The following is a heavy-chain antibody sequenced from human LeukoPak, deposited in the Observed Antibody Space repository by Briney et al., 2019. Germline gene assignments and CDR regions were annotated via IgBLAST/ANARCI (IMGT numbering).Heavy chain of an antibody. D-gene: IGHD3-10*01. J-gene: IGHJ6*02. CDR1: GFTFSSNT. V-gene: IGHV3-23*01. CDR3: ARCYTYGTTWFGGLDV. CDR2: IRGGGSDT. Sequence: GGSLRLSCAAPGFTFSSNTMTWVRQVSGKGLEWVSSIRGGGSDTHYAGTVRGRFTISRDNSKNTLYLQMNSLRAEDTAVYYCARCYTYGTTWFGGLDVWGQGTTVTVSS.